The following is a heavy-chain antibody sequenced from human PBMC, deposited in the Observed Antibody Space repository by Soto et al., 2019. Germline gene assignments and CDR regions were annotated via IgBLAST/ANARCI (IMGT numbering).Heavy chain of an antibody. Sequence: VQLVESGGGLVQPGGSLRLSCAASGFTFSGYFMGWIRQAPGKGPEWLSYISSSGEATHYADSVKGRFTISRDNAKKSLYLQMSSLRAEDTAVYYCVRVPITKLDYWGQGTLVTVSS. D-gene: IGHD3-10*01. J-gene: IGHJ4*02. CDR3: VRVPITKLDY. V-gene: IGHV3-11*01. CDR2: ISSSGEAT. CDR1: GFTFSGYF.